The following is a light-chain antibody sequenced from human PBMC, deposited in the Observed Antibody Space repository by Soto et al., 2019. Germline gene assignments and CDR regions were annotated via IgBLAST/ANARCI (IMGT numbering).Light chain of an antibody. V-gene: IGLV2-14*01. CDR3: SSYTGSSTVV. CDR1: SSDVGGSKY. J-gene: IGLJ2*01. Sequence: QSVLTQPASVSGSPGQSITISCTGTSSDVGGSKYVSWYQQHPGKAPKLMIYEVTNRPSGVSNRFSGSKSGNTASLTISGLQAEDEADYYCSSYTGSSTVVFGGGTKVTVL. CDR2: EVT.